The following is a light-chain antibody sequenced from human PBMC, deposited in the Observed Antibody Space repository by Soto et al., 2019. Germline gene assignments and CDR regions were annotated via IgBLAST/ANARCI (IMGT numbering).Light chain of an antibody. CDR2: GAS. CDR1: QSVGNS. CDR3: QQYNNWPPIT. V-gene: IGKV3D-15*01. J-gene: IGKJ5*01. Sequence: ETVLTQSPGTLYFSPGERATLSCRAGQSVGNSHVAWYQQRRGLPPRLLIYGASNRATGIPARFSGSGSGTEFTLTISSLQSEDFAVYYCQQYNNWPPITFGQGTRLEIK.